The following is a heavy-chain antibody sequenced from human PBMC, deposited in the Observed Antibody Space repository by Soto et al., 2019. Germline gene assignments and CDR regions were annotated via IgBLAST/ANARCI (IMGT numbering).Heavy chain of an antibody. D-gene: IGHD2-15*01. Sequence: SETLSLTCTVSGGSISSGGYYWSWIRQHPGKGLEWIGYIYYSGSTYYNPSLKSRVTISVDTSKNQFSLKLSSVTAADTAVYNCARGYCSGGSCYLYSHFDYWGQGTLVTVSS. CDR2: IYYSGST. CDR1: GGSISSGGYY. J-gene: IGHJ4*02. CDR3: ARGYCSGGSCYLYSHFDY. V-gene: IGHV4-31*03.